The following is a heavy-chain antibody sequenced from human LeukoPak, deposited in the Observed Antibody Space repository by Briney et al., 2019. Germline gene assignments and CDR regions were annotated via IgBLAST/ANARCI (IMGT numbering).Heavy chain of an antibody. CDR3: AKDQGDCTGSTCYLRYLEY. CDR1: GFIFSSYG. J-gene: IGHJ4*02. CDR2: IRLDESAT. Sequence: GGSLRLSCAASGFIFSSYGMHWVRQAPGKGLEWVSFIRLDESATVYADSVKGRFTISRDNSKNTVYMQMTSLRVEDTGLYYCAKDQGDCTGSTCYLRYLEYWGRGILVTVSS. V-gene: IGHV3-30*02. D-gene: IGHD2-15*01.